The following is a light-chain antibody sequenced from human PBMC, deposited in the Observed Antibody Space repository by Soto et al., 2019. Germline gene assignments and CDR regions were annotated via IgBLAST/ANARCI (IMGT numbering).Light chain of an antibody. CDR2: GAS. CDR3: QQYDSSPRT. V-gene: IGKV3-20*01. CDR1: QSVSSRS. J-gene: IGKJ1*01. Sequence: EIVFTQSPGTLALSPGDRATLSCRASQSVSSRSLAWYQQKPGQAPRLLISGASSRAADIPDRFSGSGSGTDFTLTINRLEPEDFAVYYCQQYDSSPRTFGQGTKVDIK.